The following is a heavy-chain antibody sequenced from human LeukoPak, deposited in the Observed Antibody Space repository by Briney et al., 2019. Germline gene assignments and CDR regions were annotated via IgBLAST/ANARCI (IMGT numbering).Heavy chain of an antibody. Sequence: GRSLRLSCAASGFTFSSYAIHWVRQAPGKGLEWVAVISYDGSNKYYADSVKGRFTISRDNSKNTLYLQMNSLRAEDTAVYYCARDTPYQFERFFPYDSSGYYDYWGQGTLVTVSS. D-gene: IGHD3-22*01. CDR2: ISYDGSNK. J-gene: IGHJ4*02. CDR3: ARDTPYQFERFFPYDSSGYYDY. CDR1: GFTFSSYA. V-gene: IGHV3-30-3*01.